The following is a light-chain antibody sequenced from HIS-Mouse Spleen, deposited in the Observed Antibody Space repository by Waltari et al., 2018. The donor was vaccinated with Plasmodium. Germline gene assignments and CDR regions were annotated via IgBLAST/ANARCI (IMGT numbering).Light chain of an antibody. Sequence: SYELTQPPSVSVSPGQTARITCSGDALPKKYAYWYQQKSGQAPVLVIYEESKRPSGIPGRFSGARSGTMATLTISGAQVEDEADYYCYSTDSSGNHRVFGGGTKLTVL. CDR1: ALPKKY. CDR3: YSTDSSGNHRV. V-gene: IGLV3-10*01. J-gene: IGLJ3*02. CDR2: EES.